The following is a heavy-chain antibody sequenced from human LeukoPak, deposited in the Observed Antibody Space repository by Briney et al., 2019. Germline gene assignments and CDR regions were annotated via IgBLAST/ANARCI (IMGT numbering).Heavy chain of an antibody. CDR3: ARAYQRLGGLSFPDS. D-gene: IGHD3-16*02. CDR1: GYTFTSYA. V-gene: IGHV7-4-1*02. CDR2: INPNTGNP. J-gene: IGHJ5*01. Sequence: ASVKVSCKASGYTFTSYAMHWVRQAPGQRLEWMGWINPNTGNPTYAQGFTGRFVFSLDTSVTTTYLQISGLKAEDTAVYYCARAYQRLGGLSFPDSWGQGTLVTVSS.